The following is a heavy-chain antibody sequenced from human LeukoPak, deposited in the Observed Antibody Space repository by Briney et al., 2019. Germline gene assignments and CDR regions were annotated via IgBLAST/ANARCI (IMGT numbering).Heavy chain of an antibody. CDR1: GYSFTSYW. D-gene: IGHD1-1*01. V-gene: IGHV5-10-1*01. CDR2: IDPSDSYT. Sequence: GESLKISCKGSGYSFTSYWISCVRQMPRKGLEWMGRIDPSDSYTNYNPSFQGHVTISADKSISTAYLQWSSLKASHTAMYYCARHWNAGSSDYYHGIDVWGKGTTVTVSS. CDR3: ARHWNAGSSDYYHGIDV. J-gene: IGHJ6*04.